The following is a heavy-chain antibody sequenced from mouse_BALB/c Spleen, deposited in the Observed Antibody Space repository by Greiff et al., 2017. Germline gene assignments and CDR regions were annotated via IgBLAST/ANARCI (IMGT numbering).Heavy chain of an antibody. CDR1: GYTFTSYW. CDR3: TRSYDYEWFAY. D-gene: IGHD2-4*01. J-gene: IGHJ3*01. Sequence: QVQLQQPGAELVRPGASVKLSCKASGYTFTSYWINWVKQRPGQGLEWIGNIYPSDSYTNYNQKFKDKATLTVDKSSSTAYMQLSSPTSEDSAVYYCTRSYDYEWFAYWGQGTLVTVSA. CDR2: IYPSDSYT. V-gene: IGHV1-69*02.